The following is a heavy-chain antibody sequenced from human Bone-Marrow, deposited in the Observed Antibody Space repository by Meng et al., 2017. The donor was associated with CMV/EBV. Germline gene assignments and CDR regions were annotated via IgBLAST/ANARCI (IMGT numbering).Heavy chain of an antibody. Sequence: GESLKISCAASGFTFSSYWMSWVRQAPGKGLEWVANIKQDGSEKYYVDSVKGRFTISRDNAKNSLYLQMNSLRAEDTAVYYCARDRYYDSSGYYDRYYYGMDVWGQRTTVTVSS. J-gene: IGHJ6*02. CDR3: ARDRYYDSSGYYDRYYYGMDV. CDR2: IKQDGSEK. D-gene: IGHD3-22*01. CDR1: GFTFSSYW. V-gene: IGHV3-7*01.